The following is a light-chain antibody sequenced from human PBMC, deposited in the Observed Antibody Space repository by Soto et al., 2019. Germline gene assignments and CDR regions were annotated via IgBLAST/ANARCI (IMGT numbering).Light chain of an antibody. CDR2: GAS. Sequence: EIVMTQSPATLSVSPGERATLSCRSSQSVSSNLAWFQQKPGQAPRLLIYGASTRATGIPARFGGSGSGTEFTLTISSLQSEDFAVYYCQQYDNWPPITFGQGTRLEIK. CDR1: QSVSSN. CDR3: QQYDNWPPIT. J-gene: IGKJ5*01. V-gene: IGKV3-15*01.